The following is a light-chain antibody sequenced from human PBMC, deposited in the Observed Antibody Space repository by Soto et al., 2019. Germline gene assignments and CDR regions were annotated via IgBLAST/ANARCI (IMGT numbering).Light chain of an antibody. V-gene: IGKV1-39*01. J-gene: IGKJ1*01. CDR2: GAS. CDR3: LQTYNLPRT. CDR1: LNIGDS. Sequence: DIPMHQSPSSLSASIGTRVTITCRASLNIGDSLSWFQQKAVKPPTQLIYGASALQSGVPVRFSGSASGTDFTLTIRNMQREDFATYYCLQTYNLPRTFGQGTKVDIK.